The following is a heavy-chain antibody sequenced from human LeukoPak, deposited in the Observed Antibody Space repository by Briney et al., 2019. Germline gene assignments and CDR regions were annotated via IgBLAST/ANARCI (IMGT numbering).Heavy chain of an antibody. Sequence: AASVKVSCKASGYTFTGYYMHWVRQAPGQGLEWMGRINPNSGGTNYAQKFQGRVTMTRDTSISTAYMELSRLRSDDTAVYYCARGPEGYSYGYSPDYWGQGTLATVSS. CDR2: INPNSGGT. CDR3: ARGPEGYSYGYSPDY. CDR1: GYTFTGYY. J-gene: IGHJ4*02. D-gene: IGHD5-18*01. V-gene: IGHV1-2*06.